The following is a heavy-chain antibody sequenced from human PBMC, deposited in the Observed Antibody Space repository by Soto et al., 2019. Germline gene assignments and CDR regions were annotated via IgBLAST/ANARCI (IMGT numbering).Heavy chain of an antibody. Sequence: PGGSLILSCAASGFTFRSYAMSWVRQAPGKGLEWVSAISGSGGSTYYADSVKGRFTISRDNSKNTLYLQMNSLRAEDTAVYYCAKDPSSGWTNYYYYYMDVWGKGTTVTVSS. CDR2: ISGSGGST. V-gene: IGHV3-23*01. CDR1: GFTFRSYA. CDR3: AKDPSSGWTNYYYYYMDV. D-gene: IGHD6-19*01. J-gene: IGHJ6*03.